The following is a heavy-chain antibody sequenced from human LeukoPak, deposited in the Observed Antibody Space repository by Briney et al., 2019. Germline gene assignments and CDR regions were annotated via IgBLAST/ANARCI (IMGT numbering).Heavy chain of an antibody. V-gene: IGHV3-23*01. Sequence: GGSLRLSCAASGFTFGTYAMSCVRQAPGKGLEWVSIISGSGGSTYYADSVKGRFTISRDNSKNTLYLQMNSLRAEDTAVYYCAKDGCSSTSCYVDYWGQGTLVTVSS. CDR1: GFTFGTYA. J-gene: IGHJ4*02. CDR3: AKDGCSSTSCYVDY. CDR2: ISGSGGST. D-gene: IGHD2-2*01.